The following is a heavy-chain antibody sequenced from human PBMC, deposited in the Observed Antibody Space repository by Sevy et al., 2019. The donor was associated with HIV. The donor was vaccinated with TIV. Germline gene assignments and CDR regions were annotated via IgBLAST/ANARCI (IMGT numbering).Heavy chain of an antibody. D-gene: IGHD3-22*01. CDR1: GYSMSSNYY. CDR3: GKSRISSSYDAFDI. Sequence: SETLSLTCAVSGYSMSSNYYWGWIRQPPGKGLEWIGTISHSGSTYNNPSLKSRVTISLDTSKSQFSLKLSSVTAADTAVYYCGKSRISSSYDAFDIWGQGTMVTVSS. J-gene: IGHJ3*02. V-gene: IGHV4-38-2*01. CDR2: ISHSGST.